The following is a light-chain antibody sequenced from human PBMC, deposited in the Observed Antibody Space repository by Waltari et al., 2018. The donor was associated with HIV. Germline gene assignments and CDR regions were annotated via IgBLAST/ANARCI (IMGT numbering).Light chain of an antibody. CDR1: QSVSSN. Sequence: EIVLTQSPATLSVSPGERATLSCRASQSVSSNLVWYQQKPGQAPRLLIYGASTRATSIPAMFSGSGALTEFTLTISSLQSEDLAVYCCQQYNNWTPYTFGQGNKLKSK. V-gene: IGKV3-15*01. CDR3: QQYNNWTPYT. J-gene: IGKJ2*01. CDR2: GAS.